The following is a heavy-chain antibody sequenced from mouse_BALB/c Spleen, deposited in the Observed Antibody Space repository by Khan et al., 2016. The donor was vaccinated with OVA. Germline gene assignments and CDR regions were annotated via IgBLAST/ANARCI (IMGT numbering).Heavy chain of an antibody. V-gene: IGHV1S137*01. D-gene: IGHD1-1*02. CDR3: VRGGKFAY. CDR1: GYTFTDYA. CDR2: ISTNYGAA. Sequence: QVQLQQSGAELVRPGVSVKISCRASGYTFTDYAMHWVKQRHAKSLVWIGVISTNYGAADYNQKFQGKASMTVDRSSSTVYMELARLTSEDSAIYYCVRGGKFAYWGQGTLVTVSA. J-gene: IGHJ3*01.